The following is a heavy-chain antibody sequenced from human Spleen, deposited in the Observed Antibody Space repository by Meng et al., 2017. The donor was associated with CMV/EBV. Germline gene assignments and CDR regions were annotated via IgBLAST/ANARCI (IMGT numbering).Heavy chain of an antibody. D-gene: IGHD3-10*01. CDR3: ARGLDSGSYWFSFHS. CDR2: MNPNSGNT. J-gene: IGHJ5*01. CDR1: GYTFINHD. Sequence: SGYTFINHDINWVRQATGHGLEWMGWMNPNSGNTGYAQKFQGRVAITRNTSINTAYMELNSLRSEDTAVYYCARGLDSGSYWFSFHSWGQGTLVTVSS. V-gene: IGHV1-8*03.